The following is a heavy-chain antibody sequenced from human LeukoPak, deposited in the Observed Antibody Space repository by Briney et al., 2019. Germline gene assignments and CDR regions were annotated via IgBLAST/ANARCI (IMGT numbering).Heavy chain of an antibody. J-gene: IGHJ4*02. D-gene: IGHD1-26*01. CDR3: ARAPLIVGATGVDY. Sequence: GGSLRLSCAASGFTFSDYYMSWVRQAPGKGLEWVSGINWNGGSTGYADSVKGRFTISRDNAKNSLYLQMNSLRAEDTALYYCARAPLIVGATGVDYWGQGTLVTVSS. CDR2: INWNGGST. CDR1: GFTFSDYY. V-gene: IGHV3-20*04.